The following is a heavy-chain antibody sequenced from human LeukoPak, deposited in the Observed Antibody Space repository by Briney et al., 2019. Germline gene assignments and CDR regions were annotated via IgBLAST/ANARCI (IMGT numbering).Heavy chain of an antibody. J-gene: IGHJ3*02. V-gene: IGHV4-4*07. CDR3: ARVKYSSGWYGDAFDI. CDR1: GGSISSYY. Sequence: SETLSLTCTVSGGSISSYYWSWIRRPAGKGLEWIGRIYTSGSTNYNPSLKSRVTMSVDTSKNQFSLKLSSVTAADTAVYYCARVKYSSGWYGDAFDIWGQGTMVTVSS. CDR2: IYTSGST. D-gene: IGHD6-19*01.